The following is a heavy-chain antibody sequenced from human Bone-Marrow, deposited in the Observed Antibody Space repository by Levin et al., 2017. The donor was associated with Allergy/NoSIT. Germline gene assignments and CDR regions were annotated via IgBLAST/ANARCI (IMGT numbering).Heavy chain of an antibody. CDR2: INHSGST. CDR1: GGSFSGYY. CDR3: AREFKEWELLAFDY. D-gene: IGHD1-26*01. Sequence: SCAVYGGSFSGYYWSWIRQPPGKGLEWIGEINHSGSTNYNPSLKSRVTISVDTSKNQFSLKLSSVTAADTAVYYCAREFKEWELLAFDYWGQGTLVTVSS. V-gene: IGHV4-34*01. J-gene: IGHJ4*02.